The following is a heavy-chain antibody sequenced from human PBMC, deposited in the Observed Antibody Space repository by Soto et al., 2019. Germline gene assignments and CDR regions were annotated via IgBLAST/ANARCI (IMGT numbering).Heavy chain of an antibody. J-gene: IGHJ6*03. CDR3: ASTDYSNYRNYYYYYMDV. Sequence: GGSLRLSCTASGFTFSSYWMSWVRQAPGKGLEWVANIKQDGSEKYYVDSVKGRFTISRDNAKNSLYLQMNSLKAEDTAVYYCASTDYSNYRNYYYYYMDVWGKGTTVTVSS. CDR1: GFTFSSYW. V-gene: IGHV3-7*01. CDR2: IKQDGSEK. D-gene: IGHD4-4*01.